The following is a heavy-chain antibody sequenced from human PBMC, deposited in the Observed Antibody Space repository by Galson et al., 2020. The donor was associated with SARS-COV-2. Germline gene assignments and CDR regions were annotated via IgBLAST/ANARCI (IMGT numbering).Heavy chain of an antibody. CDR3: ARHEYATECSGGFAL. J-gene: IGHJ2*01. Sequence: ETSETLSLTCTVSGGSISSSSYYWGYIRPPPGQGLEWIGTIYYTRRSQYNPSLKSRVTISVDTSKNQFSLRLSSVTAADTAVYYCARHEYATECSGGFALGGRGTRVTVSS. V-gene: IGHV4-39*01. D-gene: IGHD2-15*01. CDR1: GGSISSSSYY. CDR2: IYYTRRS.